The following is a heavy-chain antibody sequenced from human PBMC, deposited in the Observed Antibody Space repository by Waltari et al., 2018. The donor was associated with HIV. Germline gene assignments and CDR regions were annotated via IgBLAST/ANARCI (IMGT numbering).Heavy chain of an antibody. CDR2: IDTKTGSP. J-gene: IGHJ4*02. CDR3: AEGYGAFDFDY. V-gene: IGHV7-4-1*01. D-gene: IGHD2-15*01. Sequence: INWVRQAPGQGLEWIGLIDTKTGSPTYAQVFSGLLILSLDTSVTTSYLQNRALKTNDTATYYCAEGYGAFDFDYWGQGTLITVSP.